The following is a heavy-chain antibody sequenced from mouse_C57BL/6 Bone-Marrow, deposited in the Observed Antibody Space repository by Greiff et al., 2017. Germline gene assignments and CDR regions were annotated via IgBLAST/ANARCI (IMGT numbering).Heavy chain of an antibody. V-gene: IGHV5-17*01. CDR3: ARHLLRPLMDY. CDR2: ISSGSSTI. Sequence: EVKLVESGGGLVKPGGSLKLSCAASGFTFSDYGMHWVRQAPEKGLEWVAYISSGSSTIYYADTVKGRCTIYRDNAKNTLFLQMTSLRSEDTAMYYCARHLLRPLMDYWGQGTSVTVSS. CDR1: GFTFSDYG. D-gene: IGHD1-2*01. J-gene: IGHJ4*01.